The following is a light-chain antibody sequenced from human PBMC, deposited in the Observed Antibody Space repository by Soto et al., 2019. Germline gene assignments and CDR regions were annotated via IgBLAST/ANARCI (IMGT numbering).Light chain of an antibody. CDR1: QSVSSSY. CDR2: GAS. V-gene: IGKV3-20*01. Sequence: EIVLTQSPGTLSLSPGERAPLSCRASQSVSSSYLAWYQQKAGQAPRLLIYGASNRATGIPDRFSGSGSGTDFILTISRLEPEDFAVYYCQHYGSSWTFGQGTKVDIK. CDR3: QHYGSSWT. J-gene: IGKJ1*01.